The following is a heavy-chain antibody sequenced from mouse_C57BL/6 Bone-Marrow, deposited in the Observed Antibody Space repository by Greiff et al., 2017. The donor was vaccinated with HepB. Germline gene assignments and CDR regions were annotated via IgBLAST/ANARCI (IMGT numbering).Heavy chain of an antibody. D-gene: IGHD2-1*01. CDR1: GFTFSSYG. V-gene: IGHV5-6*02. J-gene: IGHJ2*01. CDR3: ARRVRVFFDY. Sequence: EVKLVDSGGDLVKPGGSLKLSCAASGFTFSSYGMSWVRQTPDKRLEWVATISSGGSYTYYPDSVKGRFTISRDNAKNTLYLQMSSLKSEDTAMYYCARRVRVFFDYWGQGTTLTVSS. CDR2: ISSGGSYT.